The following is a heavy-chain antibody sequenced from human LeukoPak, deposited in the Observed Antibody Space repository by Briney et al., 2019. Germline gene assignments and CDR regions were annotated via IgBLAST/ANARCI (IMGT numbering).Heavy chain of an antibody. J-gene: IGHJ1*01. CDR1: GYTFTSYY. CDR3: ARDSGYSNSSSKYVQH. V-gene: IGHV1-46*01. D-gene: IGHD6-6*01. Sequence: ASVKVSCKTSGYTFTSYYMHWVRQAPGQGLECMGIMNPSSGTTSYAQNFQGRVTMTRDTSTTTVYMEVSSLRSEDTAVYYCARDSGYSNSSSKYVQHWGQGTLVTVSS. CDR2: MNPSSGTT.